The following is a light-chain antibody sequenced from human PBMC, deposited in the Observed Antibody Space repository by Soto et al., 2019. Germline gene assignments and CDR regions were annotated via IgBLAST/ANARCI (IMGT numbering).Light chain of an antibody. V-gene: IGKV3-15*01. CDR3: QEYNTWPWT. CDR2: GAS. J-gene: IGKJ1*01. Sequence: ERATLSCRASQSVSSNLAWYQQKPGQAPRLLIYGASTRATGIPARFTGSGSGTEFILTITSLQSEDSAVYYCQEYNTWPWTFGQGTKVDIK. CDR1: QSVSSN.